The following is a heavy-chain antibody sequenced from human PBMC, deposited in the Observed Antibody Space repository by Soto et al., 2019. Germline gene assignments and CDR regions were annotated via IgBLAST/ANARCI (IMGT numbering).Heavy chain of an antibody. CDR1: GLTFTYFA. Sequence: PGGSLRLSCAASGLTFTYFAMSWVRQAPGKGLEWVSTISRTGSRSNYADSVRARFTISRDSSKITLFLHVRSLRDDDTAVYHVVKGVYSCGSCLYYY. CDR2: ISRTGSRS. D-gene: IGHD5-18*01. J-gene: IGHJ6*01. V-gene: IGHV3-23*01. CDR3: VKGVYSCGSCLYYY.